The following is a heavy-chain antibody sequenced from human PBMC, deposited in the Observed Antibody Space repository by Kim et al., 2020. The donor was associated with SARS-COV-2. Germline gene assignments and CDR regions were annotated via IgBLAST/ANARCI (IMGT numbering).Heavy chain of an antibody. V-gene: IGHV4-59*08. Sequence: SETLSLTCTFSSGSISSYSWSWIRQPPGKGLEWIGSIYNSGSTNYNPSLKSRVTISVDTSKNQFSLKLSSVTATDTAVYYCARGYAFDIWGQGTMVTVS. CDR1: SGSISSYS. J-gene: IGHJ3*02. CDR3: ARGYAFDI. CDR2: IYNSGST.